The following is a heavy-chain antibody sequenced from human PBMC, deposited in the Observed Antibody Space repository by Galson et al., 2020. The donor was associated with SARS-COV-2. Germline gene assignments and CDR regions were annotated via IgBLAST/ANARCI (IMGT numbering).Heavy chain of an antibody. J-gene: IGHJ6*04. CDR3: VKEGSASPDV. V-gene: IGHV3-30*18. CDR1: EFSFNQYD. D-gene: IGHD1-26*01. Sequence: GESLKISCVASEFSFNQYDIHWVRQAPGKGLEWVALISSDEINTYYADSVLKGRFSISRNKSKNTVYLQMDSLGPEDTAVYYCVKEGSASPDVWGKGTTVTISS. CDR2: ISSDEINT.